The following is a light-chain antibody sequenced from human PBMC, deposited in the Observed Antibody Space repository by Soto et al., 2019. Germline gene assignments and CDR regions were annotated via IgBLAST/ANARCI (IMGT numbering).Light chain of an antibody. CDR3: SSYAGSYTFMV. CDR2: DVG. CDR1: SNDVGDYHY. V-gene: IGLV2-11*01. J-gene: IGLJ3*02. Sequence: QSVLTQPRSVSGSPGQSVTMSCTGTSNDVGDYHYVSWYQKHPGKAPKLMIYDVGKRPSGVPDRFSGSKSGNMASLTISGLQPEDEADYYCSSYAGSYTFMVFGGGTKLTVL.